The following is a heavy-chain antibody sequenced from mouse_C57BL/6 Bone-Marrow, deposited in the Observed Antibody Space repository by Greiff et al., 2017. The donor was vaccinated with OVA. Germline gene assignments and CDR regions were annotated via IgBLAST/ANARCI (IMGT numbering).Heavy chain of an antibody. Sequence: QVQLQQSGAELVRPGASVTLSCKASGYTFTDYEMHWVKQTPVHGLEWIGAIDPETGGTAYNQKFKGKAILTADKSSSTAYMELRSLTSEDSAVYYCTRERVSSYGWYFDVWGTGTTVTVSS. J-gene: IGHJ1*03. D-gene: IGHD1-1*01. CDR1: GYTFTDYE. V-gene: IGHV1-15*01. CDR2: IDPETGGT. CDR3: TRERVSSYGWYFDV.